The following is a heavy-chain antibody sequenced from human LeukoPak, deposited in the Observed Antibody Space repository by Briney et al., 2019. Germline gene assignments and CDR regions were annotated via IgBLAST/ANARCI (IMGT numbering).Heavy chain of an antibody. CDR3: ANGSLLWFGELSSPFDP. J-gene: IGHJ5*02. V-gene: IGHV1-69*06. Sequence: SVKVSCKASGYTFTSYDINWVRQATGQGLEWMGGIIPIFGTANYAQKFQGRVTITADKSTSTAYMELSSLRSEDTAVYYCANGSLLWFGELSSPFDPWGQGTLVTVSS. D-gene: IGHD3-10*01. CDR1: GYTFTSYD. CDR2: IIPIFGTA.